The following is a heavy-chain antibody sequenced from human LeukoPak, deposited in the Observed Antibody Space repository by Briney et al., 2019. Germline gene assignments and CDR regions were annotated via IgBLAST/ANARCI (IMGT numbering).Heavy chain of an antibody. CDR2: SNAGNGNT. J-gene: IGHJ4*02. D-gene: IGHD4-17*01. CDR3: ARARGVTTWGGFDY. CDR1: GYTFTSYA. V-gene: IGHV1-3*02. Sequence: ASVKVSCKASGYTFTSYAMHWVRQAPGQRLEWMGWSNAGNGNTKYSQEYQGRVTITRDTSASTAYMELSSLRSEDMAVYYCARARGVTTWGGFDYWGQGTLVTVSS.